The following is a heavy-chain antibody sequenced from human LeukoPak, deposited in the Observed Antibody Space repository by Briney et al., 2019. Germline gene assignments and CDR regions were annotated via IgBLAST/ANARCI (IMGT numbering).Heavy chain of an antibody. CDR1: GFTFSSYA. D-gene: IGHD3-22*01. Sequence: PGGSLRLSCAASGFTFSSYAMHWVRQAPGKGLEWVAVISYDGSNKYYADSVKGRFTISRDNSKNTLYLQMNSLRAEDTAVYYCAREYYYDSSGYRLDYWGQGTLVTVSS. V-gene: IGHV3-30*04. CDR3: AREYYYDSSGYRLDY. J-gene: IGHJ4*02. CDR2: ISYDGSNK.